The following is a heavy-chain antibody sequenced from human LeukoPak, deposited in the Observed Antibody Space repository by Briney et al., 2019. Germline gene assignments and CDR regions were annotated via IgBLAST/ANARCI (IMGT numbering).Heavy chain of an antibody. CDR1: GFTIRGFW. V-gene: IGHV3-74*01. CDR3: VRDRPHNWFDP. J-gene: IGHJ5*02. CDR2: IDNDGDSP. Sequence: GGSLRLSCAASGFTIRGFWMHWVRQTPGEGLVWVSRIDNDGDSPTYADSVKGRFTTSRDNAKNTVYLQMNSLIAEDTGAYYCVRDRPHNWFDPWGHGTLVIVSS.